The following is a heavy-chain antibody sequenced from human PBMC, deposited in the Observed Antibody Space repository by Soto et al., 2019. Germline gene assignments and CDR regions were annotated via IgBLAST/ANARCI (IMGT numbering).Heavy chain of an antibody. J-gene: IGHJ4*02. Sequence: SETLSLTCTVSGGSISSGSYYWGWIRQPPGKGLEWIGSIYYSGSTKYNPSLKSRVSISVDTSKNQFSLKLSSVTAADKAVYYCARVAYYDDSSGYLFDYWGQGTLVTVSS. CDR2: IYYSGST. CDR1: GGSISSGSYY. V-gene: IGHV4-39*07. D-gene: IGHD3-22*01. CDR3: ARVAYYDDSSGYLFDY.